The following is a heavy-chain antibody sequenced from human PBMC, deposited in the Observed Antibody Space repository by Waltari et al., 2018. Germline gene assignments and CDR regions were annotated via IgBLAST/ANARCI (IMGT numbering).Heavy chain of an antibody. CDR2: INPSGGST. D-gene: IGHD2-21*02. CDR3: ARGVINGGDLNSRFDY. Sequence: QVQLVQSGAEVKKPGASVKVSCQASGYTFTSYYMYWVRQAPGQGLEWMGIINPSGGSTSYPQKFQGRVTMTRDTSTSTVYMELSSLRSEDTAFYYCARGVINGGDLNSRFDYWGQGTLVTVSS. V-gene: IGHV1-46*01. J-gene: IGHJ4*02. CDR1: GYTFTSYY.